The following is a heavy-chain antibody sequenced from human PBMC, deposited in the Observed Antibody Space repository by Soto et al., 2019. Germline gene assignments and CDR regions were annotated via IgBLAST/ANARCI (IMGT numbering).Heavy chain of an antibody. D-gene: IGHD2-15*01. J-gene: IGHJ4*02. CDR3: ARQKVDASDY. CDR1: GYTFTSSG. Sequence: ASVKVSCKSSGYTFTSSGISWVRQAPGQRLEWMGWINAGNGNTKYSHKFQGRVTMTRNTSISTAYMELSSLRSEDTAVYYCARQKVDASDYWGQGTLVTVSS. V-gene: IGHV1-18*01. CDR2: INAGNGNT.